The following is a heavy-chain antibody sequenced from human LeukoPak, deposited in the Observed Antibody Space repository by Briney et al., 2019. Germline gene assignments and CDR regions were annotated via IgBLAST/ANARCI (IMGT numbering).Heavy chain of an antibody. CDR1: GFTFSNYV. J-gene: IGHJ6*03. CDR2: ISYDGTNK. CDR3: VRSPTYYNMDV. V-gene: IGHV3-30*03. Sequence: GGSLRLSCAASGFTFSNYVIHWVRQTPGKGLEWLAVISYDGTNKYYADTVKGRFTISRDHSQSTVDLQMNTLRGADTAVYYCVRSPTYYNMDVWGKGTTVTVSS.